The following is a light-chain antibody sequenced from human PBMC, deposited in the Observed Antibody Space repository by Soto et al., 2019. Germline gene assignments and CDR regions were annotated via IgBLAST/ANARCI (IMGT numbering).Light chain of an antibody. CDR2: KND. V-gene: IGLV1-47*01. Sequence: QPVLTQPPSASGTPGQGVSISCSGSSSNMGSNYVYWYQQLPGRAPRLIIYKNDQRPSGVPDRFSGSKSGTSASLAISGLRSEDEALYHCATWDDSLTGLVFGGGTKLTVL. CDR1: SSNMGSNY. CDR3: ATWDDSLTGLV. J-gene: IGLJ3*02.